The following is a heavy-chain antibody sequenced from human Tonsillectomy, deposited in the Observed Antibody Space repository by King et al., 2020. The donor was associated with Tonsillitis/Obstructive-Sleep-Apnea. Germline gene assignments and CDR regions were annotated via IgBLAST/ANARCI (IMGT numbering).Heavy chain of an antibody. V-gene: IGHV3-13*01. CDR2: IDSAGDT. CDR1: GFTFSSYD. J-gene: IGHJ6*02. D-gene: IGHD3-9*01. Sequence: VQLVESGGGLVQPGGSLRLSCAASGFTFSSYDMLWVRQPTGKGLEWVSAIDSAGDTYYPGSVKGRFTISRENVKNYLYLQMNSLRAGDTAVYYCARLDYDILTGDYYGMDVWGQGTTVTVSS. CDR3: ARLDYDILTGDYYGMDV.